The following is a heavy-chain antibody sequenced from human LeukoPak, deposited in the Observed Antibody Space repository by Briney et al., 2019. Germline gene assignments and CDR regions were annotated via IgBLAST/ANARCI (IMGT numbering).Heavy chain of an antibody. CDR2: INPNSGGT. D-gene: IGHD6-13*01. CDR1: GYTFTGYY. V-gene: IGHV1-2*02. Sequence: ASVKVSCKASGYTFTGYYMHWVRQAPGQGLEWMGWINPNSGGTHYAQKFQGRVTMTRDTSISTAYMVLSRLRSDDTAVYYCAREQREGSSSWPPTTDYWGQGTLVTVSS. CDR3: AREQREGSSSWPPTTDY. J-gene: IGHJ4*02.